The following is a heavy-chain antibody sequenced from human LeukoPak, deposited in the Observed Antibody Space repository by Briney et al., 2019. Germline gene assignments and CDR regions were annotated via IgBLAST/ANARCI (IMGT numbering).Heavy chain of an antibody. V-gene: IGHV4-34*01. CDR2: INHSGST. Sequence: SETLSLTCAVYGGSFSGYYWSWIRQPPGKGLEWIGEINHSGSTSYNPSLKSRVTISVDTSKNQFSLKLSSVTAADTAVYYCARGGWGRSTGRKFDYWGQETLVTVSS. D-gene: IGHD7-27*01. J-gene: IGHJ4*02. CDR3: ARGGWGRSTGRKFDY. CDR1: GGSFSGYY.